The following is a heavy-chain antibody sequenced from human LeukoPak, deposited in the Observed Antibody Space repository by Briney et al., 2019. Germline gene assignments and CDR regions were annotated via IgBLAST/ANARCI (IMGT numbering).Heavy chain of an antibody. CDR1: GGSISSSSYY. Sequence: SETLSLTCTVSGGSISSSSYYWGWIRQPPGKGLEWIGSIYYSGSTYYNPSLKSRVTISVDTSKNQFSLKLSSVTAAGTAVYYCARHRYYYRSGSYYGAPYYMDVWGKGTTVTISS. J-gene: IGHJ6*03. D-gene: IGHD3-10*01. CDR3: ARHRYYYRSGSYYGAPYYMDV. V-gene: IGHV4-39*01. CDR2: IYYSGST.